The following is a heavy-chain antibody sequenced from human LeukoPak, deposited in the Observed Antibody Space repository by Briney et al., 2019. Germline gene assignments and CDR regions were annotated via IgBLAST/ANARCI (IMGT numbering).Heavy chain of an antibody. CDR2: ISVSGGST. J-gene: IGHJ4*02. CDR3: APRQQQQLLRGY. V-gene: IGHV3-23*01. Sequence: GGSLTLSCAASGFTFSSYAMGWVRQAPGKGLEWVSAISVSGGSTYYADSLQGRFTISINNSKNTLYLQINSLKAEDTAVYYCAPRQQQQLLRGYWGQGPLVSVSS. CDR1: GFTFSSYA. D-gene: IGHD6-13*01.